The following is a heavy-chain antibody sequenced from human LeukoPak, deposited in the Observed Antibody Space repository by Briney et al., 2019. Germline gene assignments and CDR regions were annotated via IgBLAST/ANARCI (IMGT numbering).Heavy chain of an antibody. J-gene: IGHJ4*02. CDR1: EYTFSNYY. CDR2: INPSGGST. D-gene: IGHD3-22*01. V-gene: IGHV1-46*01. CDR3: AKDLFSITMIIVVPLE. Sequence: ASVKVSCKASEYTFSNYYIHWVRQAPGQGLEWMGIINPSGGSTSYAQKFQGRVTMTRDTSTRTVYMELSSLRSDDTAVYYCAKDLFSITMIIVVPLEWGQGTLVTVSS.